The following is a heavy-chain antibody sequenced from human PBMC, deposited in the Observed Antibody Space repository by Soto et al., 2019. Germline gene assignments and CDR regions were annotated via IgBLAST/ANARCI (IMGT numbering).Heavy chain of an antibody. D-gene: IGHD4-17*01. V-gene: IGHV1-18*01. CDR1: GYTFTSYG. J-gene: IGHJ4*02. CDR2: ISAYNGNT. Sequence: VQLVQSGVEAEKPGASVKVSCKASGYTFTSYGISWVRQAPGQGLEWMGWISAYNGNTNYAQKFQGRVTMTTDTSTSTAYMELRSLRSDDTAVYYCARDVPTVTTGGPDYWGQGTLVTVSS. CDR3: ARDVPTVTTGGPDY.